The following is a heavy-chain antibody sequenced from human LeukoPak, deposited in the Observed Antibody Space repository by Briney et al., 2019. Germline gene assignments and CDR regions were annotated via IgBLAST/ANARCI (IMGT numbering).Heavy chain of an antibody. CDR2: TYYRGTT. Sequence: SETLSLTCTVSGASISSTSYYWGWIRQPPGKGLEWIGSTYYRGTTYYNPSLKSRVTISVDTSKDQFSLQLSSVTAADTAVYYCARDWNRYAYWGQGTLVTVSS. CDR1: GASISSTSYY. D-gene: IGHD1-1*01. J-gene: IGHJ4*02. V-gene: IGHV4-39*07. CDR3: ARDWNRYAY.